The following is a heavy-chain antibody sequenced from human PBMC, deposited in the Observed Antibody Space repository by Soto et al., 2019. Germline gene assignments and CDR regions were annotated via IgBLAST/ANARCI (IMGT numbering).Heavy chain of an antibody. D-gene: IGHD6-6*01. CDR3: ARQLYSSSSDYYYYYGMDV. J-gene: IGHJ6*02. V-gene: IGHV5-10-1*01. Sequence: GESVKISCKGSGYSFTSYLISWVRQMPGKGLEWMGRIDPSDSYTNYSPSFQGHVTISADKSISTAYLQWSSLKASDTAMYYCARQLYSSSSDYYYYYGMDVWGQGTTVTVSS. CDR2: IDPSDSYT. CDR1: GYSFTSYL.